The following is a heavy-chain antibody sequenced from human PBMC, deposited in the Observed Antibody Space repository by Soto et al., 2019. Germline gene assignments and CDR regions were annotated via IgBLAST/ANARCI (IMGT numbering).Heavy chain of an antibody. Sequence: SATLSHTCTVSCGSTSSYYWSRMRQPAGKRLPWLWRIYTSGSTNYNPSLKSRVTMSVPTSKYQFSLQLSSVTAADTAVYYCARDSGYNWNYERVYLFDYWGQGTLVTVSS. CDR3: ARDSGYNWNYERVYLFDY. J-gene: IGHJ4*02. D-gene: IGHD1-7*01. V-gene: IGHV4-4*07. CDR2: IYTSGST. CDR1: CGSTSSYY.